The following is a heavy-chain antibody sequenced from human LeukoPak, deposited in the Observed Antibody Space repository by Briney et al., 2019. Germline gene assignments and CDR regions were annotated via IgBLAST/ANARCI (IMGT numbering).Heavy chain of an antibody. Sequence: SETLSLTCTVSGGSISSYYWSWIRQPPGKGLEWIGYIYYSGSTNYNPSLKSRVTISVDTSKNQFSLKLSSVTAADTAVYYCARVMLTGYSNWFDPWGQGTPVTVSS. CDR2: IYYSGST. CDR1: GGSISSYY. D-gene: IGHD3-9*01. J-gene: IGHJ5*02. V-gene: IGHV4-59*01. CDR3: ARVMLTGYSNWFDP.